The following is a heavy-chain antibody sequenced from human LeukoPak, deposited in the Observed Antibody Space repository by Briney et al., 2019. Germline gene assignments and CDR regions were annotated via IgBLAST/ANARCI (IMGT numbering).Heavy chain of an antibody. CDR2: IIPIFATS. CDR3: ARSATGDPYFQN. V-gene: IGHV1-69*13. J-gene: IGHJ4*02. D-gene: IGHD3-10*01. CDR1: GGTFSSYA. Sequence: SVKVSCKASGGTFSSYAISWVRQAPGQGLEWMGGIIPIFATSNYAQKFQGRVTITADEGTSTAYMELSNLRSEDTAVYYCARSATGDPYFQNWGQGTLITVSS.